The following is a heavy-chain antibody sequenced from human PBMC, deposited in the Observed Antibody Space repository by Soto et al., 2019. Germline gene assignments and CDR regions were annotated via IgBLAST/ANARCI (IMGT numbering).Heavy chain of an antibody. CDR3: AKDPKSHCSSTSCQSYYYYGMDV. Sequence: GGSLRLSCAASGFTFSSYGMHWVRQAPGKGLEWVAVISYDGSNKYYADSVKGRFTISRDNSKNTLYLQMNSLRAEDTAVYYCAKDPKSHCSSTSCQSYYYYGMDVWGQGTTVTVSS. CDR1: GFTFSSYG. CDR2: ISYDGSNK. J-gene: IGHJ6*02. D-gene: IGHD2-2*01. V-gene: IGHV3-30*18.